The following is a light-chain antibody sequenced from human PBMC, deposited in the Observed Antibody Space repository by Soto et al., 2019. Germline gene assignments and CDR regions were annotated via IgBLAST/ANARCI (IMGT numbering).Light chain of an antibody. CDR3: QQSYSTPPT. CDR2: AAS. CDR1: QSISSY. J-gene: IGKJ2*01. V-gene: IGKV1-39*01. Sequence: DIQMTQSPSSLSASVGDRVTITCRASQSISSYLNWYQQKPGKAPKLLIYAASSLQSGVPSRFSGSGAGTEFTHTISSLQPEDFATFYCQQSYSTPPTFGQGTKLDIK.